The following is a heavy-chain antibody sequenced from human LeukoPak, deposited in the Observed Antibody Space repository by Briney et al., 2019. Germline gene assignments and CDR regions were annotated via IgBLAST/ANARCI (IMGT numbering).Heavy chain of an antibody. J-gene: IGHJ4*02. V-gene: IGHV1-8*03. CDR3: ARTTSLTASGYDY. Sequence: ASVKVSFTSSDYIFINYHINWVRQANGKGLEWMGWINPNNGDSGYAQKFQGTVTITRDTSISAAYMELRSLRSEDTAIYFCARTTSLTASGYDYWGQGTLVTVSS. CDR2: INPNNGDS. D-gene: IGHD4-17*01. CDR1: DYIFINYH.